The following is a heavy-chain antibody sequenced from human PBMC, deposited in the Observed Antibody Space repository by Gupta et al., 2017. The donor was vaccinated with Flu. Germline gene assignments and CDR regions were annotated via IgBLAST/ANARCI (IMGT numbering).Heavy chain of an antibody. V-gene: IGHV1-69*01. CDR1: GGTFSSYA. D-gene: IGHD3-22*01. CDR3: SSVYYYDNSGDRKGSGFAD. J-gene: IGHJ4*02. CDR2: ISPIFGKA. Sequence: QVQLVQSGAEVKKPGSSVKVSCKASGGTFSSYAISWVRQAPGQGLEWMGGISPIFGKAKYAQKFQGRGMITADESTSKAYMERRRQRSEETPVYSGSSVYYYDNSGDRKGSGFADGCQGTMITVYS.